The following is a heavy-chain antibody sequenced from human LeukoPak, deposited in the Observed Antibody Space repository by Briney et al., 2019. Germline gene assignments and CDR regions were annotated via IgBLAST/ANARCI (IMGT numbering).Heavy chain of an antibody. CDR2: IKQDGSEK. V-gene: IGHV3-7*03. CDR3: AKGIRYCSSTSCLQIGYP. CDR1: GFTFSSYW. D-gene: IGHD2-2*01. J-gene: IGHJ5*02. Sequence: GGSLRLSCAASGFTFSSYWMSWVRQAPGKGLEWVANIKQDGSEKYYVDSVKGRFTISRDNSKNTLYLQMNSLRAEDTAVYYCAKGIRYCSSTSCLQIGYPWGQGTLVTVSS.